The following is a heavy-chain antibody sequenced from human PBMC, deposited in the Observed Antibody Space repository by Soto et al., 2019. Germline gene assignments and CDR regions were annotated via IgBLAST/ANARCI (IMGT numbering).Heavy chain of an antibody. CDR1: GYTFTSYD. J-gene: IGHJ4*02. D-gene: IGHD6-25*01. CDR2: MNPNSGNT. CDR3: AREAARGLTH. Sequence: QVQLVQSGAEVKKPGASVKVSCKASGYTFTSYDINWVRQATGQGLEWMGWMNPNSGNTGYAQKFQGRVTMTRNTSVSTAYTAMRSLRSEDTAVYYCAREAARGLTHLGQGTLVTVSS. V-gene: IGHV1-8*01.